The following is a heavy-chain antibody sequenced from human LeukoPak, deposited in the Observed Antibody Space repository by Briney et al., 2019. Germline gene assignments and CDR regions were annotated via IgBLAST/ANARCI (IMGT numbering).Heavy chain of an antibody. J-gene: IGHJ4*02. CDR1: GFTFSTYC. CDR3: VRDFRSADY. CDR2: ICPDGTVT. Sequence: GGSLRLSCAASGFTFSTYCMHWVRQAPGKGPMWVSRICPDGTVTNYADSVKARFIISRVNARNTVYLQMNSLRVEDTAVYYCVRDFRSADYWGQGTLVTVSS. V-gene: IGHV3-74*01.